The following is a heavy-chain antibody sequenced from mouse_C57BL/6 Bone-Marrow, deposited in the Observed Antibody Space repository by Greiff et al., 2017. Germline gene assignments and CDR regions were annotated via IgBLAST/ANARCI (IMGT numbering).Heavy chain of an antibody. V-gene: IGHV1-39*01. Sequence: SGPELVKPGASVKISCKASGYSFTDYNMNWVKQSNGKGLEWIGVINPNDGTTSYNQKFKGKATLTVDQASSTAYMQLNSLTSEDSAVYYCACYYGSLGYFDVWGTGTTVTVSS. CDR3: ACYYGSLGYFDV. D-gene: IGHD1-1*01. CDR1: GYSFTDYN. J-gene: IGHJ1*03. CDR2: INPNDGTT.